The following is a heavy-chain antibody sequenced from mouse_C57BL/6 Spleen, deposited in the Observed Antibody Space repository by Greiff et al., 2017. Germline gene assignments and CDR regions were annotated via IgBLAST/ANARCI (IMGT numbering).Heavy chain of an antibody. J-gene: IGHJ2*01. CDR2: IYPRSGNT. D-gene: IGHD2-4*01. CDR1: GYTFTSYG. Sequence: VKLMESGAELARPGASVKLSCKASGYTFTSYGISWVKQRTGQGLEWIGEIYPRSGNTYYNEKFKGKATLTADKSSSTAYMELRSLTSEDSAVYFCARSYDYDRDYWGQGTTLTVSS. CDR3: ARSYDYDRDY. V-gene: IGHV1-81*01.